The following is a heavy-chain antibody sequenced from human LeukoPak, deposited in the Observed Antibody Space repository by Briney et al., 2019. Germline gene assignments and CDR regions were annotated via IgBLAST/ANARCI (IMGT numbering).Heavy chain of an antibody. CDR3: ARAKTHPAGYYYYYGMDV. V-gene: IGHV4-61*10. CDR2: IYYSGST. Sequence: SQTLSLTCTVSGGSISSGSYYWSWIRQPAGKGLEWIGYIYYSGSTNYNPSLKSRVTISVDTSKNQFSLKLSSVTAADTAVYYCARAKTHPAGYYYYYGMDVWGQGTTVTVSS. CDR1: GGSISSGSYY. J-gene: IGHJ6*02. D-gene: IGHD6-19*01.